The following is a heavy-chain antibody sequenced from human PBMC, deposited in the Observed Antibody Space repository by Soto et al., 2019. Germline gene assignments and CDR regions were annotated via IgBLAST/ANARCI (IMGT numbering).Heavy chain of an antibody. V-gene: IGHV3-15*07. CDR1: GFTFSNAW. Sequence: EVQLVESGGGLVKPGGSLRLSCAASGFTFSNAWMNWVRQSPGKGLEWVGRIKSDTDGGTTDYAAPVKDRFTISRDDSKTTLYLQMGSLKTEDTAVYYCTFGIVGATTNYWGQGTLVTVSS. D-gene: IGHD1-26*01. CDR2: IKSDTDGGTT. CDR3: TFGIVGATTNY. J-gene: IGHJ4*02.